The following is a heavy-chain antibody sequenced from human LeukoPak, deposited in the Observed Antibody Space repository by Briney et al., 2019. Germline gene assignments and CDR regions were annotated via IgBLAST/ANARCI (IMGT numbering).Heavy chain of an antibody. J-gene: IGHJ4*02. CDR1: GASISSSHYF. Sequence: PSETLSLTCTVSGASISSSHYFWGWLRQPPGKGLEYIGGVYHTGTTYYNPSLKSRVFVSVDTSKNQFSLQLSSVTAADTAVYYCARGPSYFDYWGQGTLVTVSS. CDR3: ARGPSYFDY. V-gene: IGHV4-39*07. CDR2: VYHTGTT.